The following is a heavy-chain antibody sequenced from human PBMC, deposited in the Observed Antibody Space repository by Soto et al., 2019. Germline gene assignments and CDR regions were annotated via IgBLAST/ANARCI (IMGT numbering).Heavy chain of an antibody. CDR1: GYTLTELS. J-gene: IGHJ3*02. V-gene: IGHV1-24*01. Sequence: ASVKVSCKVSGYTLTELSMHWVRQAPGKGLEWMGGFDPEDGETIYAKKFQGRVTMTEDTSTDTAYMELSSLRSEDTAVYYCATGRTGIVGATTFAFDSWGQGTMVTVSS. D-gene: IGHD1-26*01. CDR3: ATGRTGIVGATTFAFDS. CDR2: FDPEDGET.